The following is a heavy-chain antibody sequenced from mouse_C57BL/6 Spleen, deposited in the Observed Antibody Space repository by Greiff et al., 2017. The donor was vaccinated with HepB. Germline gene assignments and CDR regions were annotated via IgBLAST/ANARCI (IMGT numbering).Heavy chain of an antibody. Sequence: VQLQQSGPELVKPGASVKISCKASGYTFTDYYMNWVKQSHGKSLEWIGDINPNNGGTSYNQKFKGKATLTVDKSSSTAYMELRSLTSEDSAVYYCARTTTVVATDDYWGQGTTLTVSS. D-gene: IGHD1-1*01. CDR1: GYTFTDYY. J-gene: IGHJ2*01. V-gene: IGHV1-26*01. CDR2: INPNNGGT. CDR3: ARTTTVVATDDY.